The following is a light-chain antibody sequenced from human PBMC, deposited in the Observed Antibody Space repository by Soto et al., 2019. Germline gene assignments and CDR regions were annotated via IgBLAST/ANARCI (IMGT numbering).Light chain of an antibody. CDR1: ISDIGGYNF. CDR3: SSYADTNNLL. CDR2: DVN. Sequence: QSALTQPASVSGSPGQSITISCTGTISDIGGYNFISWYQHHPGKAPKLVIYDVNNRPSGISYRFSGSKSGNTASLTVSGLQAEDEADYYCSSYADTNNLLFGGGTKVTVL. J-gene: IGLJ2*01. V-gene: IGLV2-14*01.